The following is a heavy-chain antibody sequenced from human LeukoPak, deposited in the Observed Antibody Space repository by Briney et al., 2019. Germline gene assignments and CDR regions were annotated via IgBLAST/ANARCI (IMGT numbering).Heavy chain of an antibody. CDR2: ISAYNGNT. V-gene: IGHV1-18*04. CDR1: GYTFTSYG. D-gene: IGHD2-2*01. CDR3: ARVQYQLPSSSDGAFDI. Sequence: PSASVKVSCKASGYTFTSYGISWVRQAPGQGLEWMGWISAYNGNTNYAQKLQGRVTMTTDTSTSTAYMELRSLRSDDTAVYYCARVQYQLPSSSDGAFDIWGQGTMVTVSS. J-gene: IGHJ3*02.